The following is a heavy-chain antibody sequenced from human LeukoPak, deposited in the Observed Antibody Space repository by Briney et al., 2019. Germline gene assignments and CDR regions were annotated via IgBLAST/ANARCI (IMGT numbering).Heavy chain of an antibody. D-gene: IGHD6-19*01. CDR1: RYSFTDYH. Sequence: GPSVNLSCEASRYSFTDYHIHWVPQAPGQGLEWVRGINPNSGGTNYAQTFQGRVTLTRDTSISTAYMELSRLASDDTAVFYCAKVGAVAGKKSAFDIWGEGTMVTVSS. J-gene: IGHJ3*02. V-gene: IGHV1-2*02. CDR3: AKVGAVAGKKSAFDI. CDR2: INPNSGGT.